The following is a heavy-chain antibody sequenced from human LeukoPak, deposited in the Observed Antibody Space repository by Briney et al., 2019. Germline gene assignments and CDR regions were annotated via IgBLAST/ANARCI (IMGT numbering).Heavy chain of an antibody. V-gene: IGHV4-34*01. D-gene: IGHD3-3*01. J-gene: IGHJ4*02. CDR2: INHSGST. Sequence: SETLSLTCAVYGGSFSGYYWSWIRQPPGKGLEWIGEINHSGSTNYNPSLKSRVTISVDTSKNQLSLKLSSVTAADTAVYYCARAAFWSGYYAYWGQGTLVTVSS. CDR1: GGSFSGYY. CDR3: ARAAFWSGYYAY.